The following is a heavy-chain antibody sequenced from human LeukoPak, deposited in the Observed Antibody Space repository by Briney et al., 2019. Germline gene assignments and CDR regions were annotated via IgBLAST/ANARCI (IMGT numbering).Heavy chain of an antibody. CDR3: AKDRLRLAYCSGGSCFAPLDY. J-gene: IGHJ4*02. CDR1: GFTFSSYG. V-gene: IGHV3-30*18. D-gene: IGHD2-15*01. CDR2: ISYDGSNK. Sequence: GGSLRLSCAASGFTFSSYGMHWVRQAPGKGLEWVAVISYDGSNKYYADSVKSRFTISRDNSKNTLYLQMNSLRAEDTAVYYCAKDRLRLAYCSGGSCFAPLDYWGQGTLVTVSS.